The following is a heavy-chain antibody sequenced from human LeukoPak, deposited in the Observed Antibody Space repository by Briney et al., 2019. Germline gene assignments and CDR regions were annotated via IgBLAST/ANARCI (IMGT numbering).Heavy chain of an antibody. Sequence: GGSLRLSCAASGFTLSIFTMNWVRQAPGKGLEWVSIINHNGGTTYYTDSVKGRFTISGDNSNNTVYLQMNSLRAEDTAIYYCAKDGLCPSVCPTKIDVAGYVDSWGQGTLVTVSS. CDR2: INHNGGTT. J-gene: IGHJ4*02. CDR3: AKDGLCPSVCPTKIDVAGYVDS. D-gene: IGHD6-19*01. V-gene: IGHV3-23*01. CDR1: GFTLSIFT.